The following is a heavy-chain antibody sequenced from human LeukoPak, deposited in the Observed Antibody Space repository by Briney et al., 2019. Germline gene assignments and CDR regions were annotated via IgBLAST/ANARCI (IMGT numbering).Heavy chain of an antibody. Sequence: SEALSLTCTVSGCSITGYHWSWIRQPPGKGLEWIGYIYSSGSTEYKPSLKSRATISADTSKNQFSLKLTSVTAADTAIYYCARRNDFDIWGQGTMVTVSS. CDR1: GCSITGYH. J-gene: IGHJ3*02. CDR3: ARRNDFDI. V-gene: IGHV4-4*08. CDR2: IYSSGST.